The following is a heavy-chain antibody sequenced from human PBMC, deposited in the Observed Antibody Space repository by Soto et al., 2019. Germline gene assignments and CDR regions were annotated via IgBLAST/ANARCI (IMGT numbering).Heavy chain of an antibody. CDR1: GFSFSASA. CDR3: AKQIYGGNS. V-gene: IGHV3-73*01. Sequence: GSLRLSCATSGFSFSASAMHWVRQVSGKGLEWVARIRSKANNYATTYAPSVKGRFTISRDDSENTVYLQMNSLKTEDTAIYYCAKQIYGGNSWGQGTLGTV. CDR2: IRSKANNYAT. J-gene: IGHJ4*02. D-gene: IGHD2-21*02.